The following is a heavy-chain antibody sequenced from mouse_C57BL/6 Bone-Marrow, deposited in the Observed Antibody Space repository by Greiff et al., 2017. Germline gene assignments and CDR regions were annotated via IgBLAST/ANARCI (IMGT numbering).Heavy chain of an antibody. CDR1: GFSFNTYA. CDR3: VTPGTWFAY. Sequence: EVQVVESGGGLVQPKGSLKLSCAASGFSFNTYAMNWVRQAPGKGLEWVARIRSKSNNYATYYADSVKDRFTISRDDSESMLYLQMNNLKTEDTAMYYCVTPGTWFAYWGQGTLVTVSA. D-gene: IGHD4-1*01. J-gene: IGHJ3*01. CDR2: IRSKSNNYAT. V-gene: IGHV10-1*01.